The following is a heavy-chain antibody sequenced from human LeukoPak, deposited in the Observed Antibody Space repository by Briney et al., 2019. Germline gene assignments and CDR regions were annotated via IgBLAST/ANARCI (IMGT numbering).Heavy chain of an antibody. CDR2: IIAYTGNT. CDR3: ARAFGGDPGYYYYMDV. V-gene: IGHV1-18*01. Sequence: GASVKVSCKASGYTFTSYGISWVRQAPGQGLEWMGWIIAYTGNTNYAQNFQGRVTMTTDTSTSTAYMELRSLRSDDTAVYYCARAFGGDPGYYYYMDVWGKGTTVTVSS. CDR1: GYTFTSYG. D-gene: IGHD3-10*01. J-gene: IGHJ6*03.